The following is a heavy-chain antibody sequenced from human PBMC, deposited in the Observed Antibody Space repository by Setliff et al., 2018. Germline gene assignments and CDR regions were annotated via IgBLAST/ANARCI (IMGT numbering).Heavy chain of an antibody. CDR3: AREKGVYTYYFDY. CDR2: INHSGNSNYDT. CDR1: GGSFGTYY. Sequence: SETLSLTCAVYGGSFGTYYWIWIRQPPGKGLEWIGEINHSGNSNYDTNYNPSLKSRVTILSDTSKNQFSLKLSSVTAADTAVYYCAREKGVYTYYFDYWGQGTLVTVSS. J-gene: IGHJ4*02. V-gene: IGHV4-34*01. D-gene: IGHD3-10*01.